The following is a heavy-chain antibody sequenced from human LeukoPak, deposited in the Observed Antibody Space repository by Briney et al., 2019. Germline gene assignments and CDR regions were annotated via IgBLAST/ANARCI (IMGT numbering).Heavy chain of an antibody. CDR3: ARHYAYGSGTYVPFDY. D-gene: IGHD3-10*01. CDR2: IYYSGSI. Sequence: SETLSLTCTVSGGSISSSNYYWGWVRQPPGKGLERIGNIYYSGSIFYNPSLRSRITISVDTSKNQFSLKLRSVTAADTAVYYCARHYAYGSGTYVPFDYWGQGTLVTVSS. V-gene: IGHV4-39*01. CDR1: GGSISSSNYY. J-gene: IGHJ4*02.